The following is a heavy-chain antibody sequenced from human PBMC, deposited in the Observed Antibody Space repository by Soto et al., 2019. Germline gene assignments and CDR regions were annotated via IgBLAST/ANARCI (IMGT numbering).Heavy chain of an antibody. Sequence: SETLSLTCNVSGGSISSGDYYWSWIRQPPGKGLEWIGYIYYSGSTYYNPSLKSRVTISVDTSKNQFSLKLSSVTAADTAVYYCARAFDILTRYYFDYWGQGTLVTVSS. CDR1: GGSISSGDYY. D-gene: IGHD3-9*01. CDR2: IYYSGST. V-gene: IGHV4-30-4*02. J-gene: IGHJ4*02. CDR3: ARAFDILTRYYFDY.